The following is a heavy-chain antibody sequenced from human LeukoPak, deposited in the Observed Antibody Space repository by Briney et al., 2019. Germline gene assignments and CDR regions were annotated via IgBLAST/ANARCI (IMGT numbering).Heavy chain of an antibody. CDR1: GFTSTSYS. Sequence: PGGSLRLFCAASGFTSTSYSMNWVRQAPGKGLEWVSSISSSSSYIYYADSVKGRFTISRDNAKNSLYLQMNSLRAEDTAVYYCARDYYGDYLFDYWGQGTLVTVSS. CDR3: ARDYYGDYLFDY. V-gene: IGHV3-21*01. CDR2: ISSSSSYI. D-gene: IGHD4-17*01. J-gene: IGHJ4*02.